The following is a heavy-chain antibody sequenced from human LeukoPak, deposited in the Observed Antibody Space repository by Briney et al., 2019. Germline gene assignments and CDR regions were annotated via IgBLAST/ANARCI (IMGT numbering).Heavy chain of an antibody. J-gene: IGHJ6*02. D-gene: IGHD3-10*01. CDR2: ISAYNGNT. V-gene: IGHV1-18*01. CDR1: GYTFTSYG. CDR3: AREGYYGSGSYYSFERKDYYYYGMDV. Sequence: ASVKVSCKASGYTFTSYGISWVRQAPGQGLEWMGWISAYNGNTNYAQKLQGRVTMTTDTSTSTAYMEPRSLRSDDTAVYYCAREGYYGSGSYYSFERKDYYYYGMDVWGQGTTVTVSS.